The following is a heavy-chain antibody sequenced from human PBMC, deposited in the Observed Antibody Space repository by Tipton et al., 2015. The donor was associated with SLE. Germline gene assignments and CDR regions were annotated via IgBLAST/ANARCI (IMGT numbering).Heavy chain of an antibody. V-gene: IGHV1-69*13. CDR2: IIPIFGTA. D-gene: IGHD3-9*01. Sequence: QSGAEVKKPGSSVKVSCKASGGTFRSYAFSWVRQAPGQGLEWMGRIIPIFGTANYAQKFQGRVTITAEESTSTLYMELSSLRSEDTAVYYCARDGSLRYFDWLGLAYWGQGTLVTVSS. J-gene: IGHJ4*02. CDR1: GGTFRSYA. CDR3: ARDGSLRYFDWLGLAY.